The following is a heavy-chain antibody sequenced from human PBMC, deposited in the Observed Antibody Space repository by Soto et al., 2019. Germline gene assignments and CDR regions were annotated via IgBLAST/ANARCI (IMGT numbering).Heavy chain of an antibody. D-gene: IGHD3-22*01. CDR1: GGSVSSGSYY. CDR2: IYYSGST. V-gene: IGHV4-61*01. CDR3: ARVAMPGYYDSSGFQYYFDY. Sequence: ETLSLTCTVSGGSVSSGSYYWSWIRQPPGKGLEWIGYIYYSGSTNYNPSLKSRVTISVDTSKNQFSLKLSSVTAADTAVYYCARVAMPGYYDSSGFQYYFDYWGQGXLVTVSS. J-gene: IGHJ4*02.